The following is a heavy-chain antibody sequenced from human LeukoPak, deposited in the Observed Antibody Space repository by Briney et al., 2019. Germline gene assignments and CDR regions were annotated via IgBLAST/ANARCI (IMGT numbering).Heavy chain of an antibody. D-gene: IGHD1-1*01. Sequence: KTGGSLTLSCVASGFHFRSYWTTCVRQAPGEGLEWLAKIKTDGREKYYVDSVKGRFTISRDNAKNSLYLQMSSLRAEDTAVYYCARDGGTGATRNFDYWGQGALVTVSS. V-gene: IGHV3-7*01. CDR2: IKTDGREK. CDR3: ARDGGTGATRNFDY. J-gene: IGHJ4*02. CDR1: GFHFRSYW.